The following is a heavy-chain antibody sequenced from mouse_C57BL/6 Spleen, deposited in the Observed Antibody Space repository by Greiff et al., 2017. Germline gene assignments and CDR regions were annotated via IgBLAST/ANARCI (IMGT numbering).Heavy chain of an antibody. Sequence: VQLQQSGPELVKPGASVKISCKASGYAFSSSWMNWVKQRTGKGLEWIGRIYPGDGDTNYNGKFKGKATLTADKSSSTAYMQLSSLTSEDSAVYFCARSPYYDYDLDYWGQGTTLTVSS. J-gene: IGHJ2*01. CDR3: ARSPYYDYDLDY. CDR1: GYAFSSSW. V-gene: IGHV1-82*01. D-gene: IGHD2-4*01. CDR2: IYPGDGDT.